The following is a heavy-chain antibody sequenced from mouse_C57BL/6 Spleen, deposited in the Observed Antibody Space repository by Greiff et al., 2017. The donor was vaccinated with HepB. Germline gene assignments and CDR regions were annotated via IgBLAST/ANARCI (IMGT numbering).Heavy chain of an antibody. J-gene: IGHJ3*01. CDR1: GYAFSSSW. Sequence: VKLMESGPELVKPGASVKISCKASGYAFSSSWMNWVKQRPGKGLEWIGRIYPGDGDTNYNGKFKGKATLTADKSSSTAYMQLSGLTSEDSAVYFCAREALTSWFAYWGQGTLVTVSA. D-gene: IGHD4-1*01. CDR2: IYPGDGDT. V-gene: IGHV1-82*01. CDR3: AREALTSWFAY.